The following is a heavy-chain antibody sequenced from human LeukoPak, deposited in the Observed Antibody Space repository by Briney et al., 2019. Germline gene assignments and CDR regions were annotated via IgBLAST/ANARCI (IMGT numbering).Heavy chain of an antibody. CDR1: GFTLSSYS. CDR3: TRDPNALDY. J-gene: IGHJ4*02. CDR2: ITSSSTI. V-gene: IGHV3-48*02. Sequence: GGSLRLSCAASGFTLSSYSMNWVRQAPGKGLEWISYITSSSTIHYADSVRGRFTISRDNAKNSLYLQMNSLRDEDTAVYYCTRDPNALDYWGQGTLVTVSS.